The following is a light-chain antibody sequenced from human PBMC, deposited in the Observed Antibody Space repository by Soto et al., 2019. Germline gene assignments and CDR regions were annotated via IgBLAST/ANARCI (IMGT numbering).Light chain of an antibody. Sequence: EIVLAQSPATLSLSPGERATLSCRASQSVSSHLAWYQQKPGQAPRLLIYDASNRVTGIPARFSGSGSGTDFTLTISSLEPEDFAVYYCQQRSIWPSFGQGTRLEIK. CDR2: DAS. J-gene: IGKJ5*01. CDR1: QSVSSH. V-gene: IGKV3-11*01. CDR3: QQRSIWPS.